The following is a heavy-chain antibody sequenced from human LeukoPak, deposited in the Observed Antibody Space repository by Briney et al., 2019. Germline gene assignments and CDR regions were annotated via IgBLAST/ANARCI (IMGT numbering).Heavy chain of an antibody. CDR3: ARVVTGEVGAYHFFDY. V-gene: IGHV3-11*04. CDR2: ISNTDDTV. Sequence: KPGGSLRLSCAASGFIFSNFYMSWIRQAPGKGLEWVSHISNTDDTVHYADSVKGRFTISRDNAKNSLFLQMDSLRGEDTAIYYCARVVTGEVGAYHFFDYWGQGALVTVSS. CDR1: GFIFSNFY. D-gene: IGHD3-16*01. J-gene: IGHJ4*02.